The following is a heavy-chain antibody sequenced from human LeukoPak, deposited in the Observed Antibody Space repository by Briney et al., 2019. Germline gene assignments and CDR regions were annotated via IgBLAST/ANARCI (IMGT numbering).Heavy chain of an antibody. CDR2: INPNSGGT. J-gene: IGHJ4*02. D-gene: IGHD1-26*01. CDR1: GYTFTGYY. V-gene: IGHV1-2*02. Sequence: ASVKVSCKASGYTFTGYYMHWVRQDPGQGLEWMGWINPNSGGTNYAQKFQGRDTITRDTSISTAYMELSRLISDDTAVYYCARDLLYDSGSPPDDYWGQGTLVTVSS. CDR3: ARDLLYDSGSPPDDY.